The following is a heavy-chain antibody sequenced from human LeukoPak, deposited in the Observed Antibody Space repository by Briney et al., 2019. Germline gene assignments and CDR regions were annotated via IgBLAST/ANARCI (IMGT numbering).Heavy chain of an antibody. CDR2: ISYDGSNK. V-gene: IGHV3-30*18. J-gene: IGHJ4*02. CDR3: AKDEAWSRHYYDSSGYYSYFDY. D-gene: IGHD3-22*01. CDR1: GFTFSSYG. Sequence: GGPLRLSCAASGFTFSSYGMHWVRQAPGKGLEWVAVISYDGSNKYYADSVKGRFTISRDNSKNTLYLQMNSLRAEDTAVYYCAKDEAWSRHYYDSSGYYSYFDYWGQGTLVTVSS.